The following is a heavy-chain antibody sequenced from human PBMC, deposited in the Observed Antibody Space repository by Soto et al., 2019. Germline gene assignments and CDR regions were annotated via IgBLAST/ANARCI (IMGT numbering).Heavy chain of an antibody. CDR1: GYTFTSYG. CDR2: ISAYNGNT. CDR3: ARARYQLHPRQWYNWFDP. V-gene: IGHV1-18*04. D-gene: IGHD2-2*01. Sequence: QVQLVQSGAEVKKPGASVKVSCKASGYTFTSYGISWVRQAPGQGLEWMGWISAYNGNTNYAPKLQGRVTMTTDTATSTAYMELRTLRSDDTTVYYCARARYQLHPRQWYNWFDPWGQGTLVTVSS. J-gene: IGHJ5*02.